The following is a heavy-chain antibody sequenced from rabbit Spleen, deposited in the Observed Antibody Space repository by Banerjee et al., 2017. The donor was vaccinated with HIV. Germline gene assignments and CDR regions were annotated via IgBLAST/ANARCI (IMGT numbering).Heavy chain of an antibody. J-gene: IGHJ2*01. CDR3: ARNYVNAFDP. V-gene: IGHV1S40*01. CDR1: GFSFSSSYV. D-gene: IGHD1-1*01. Sequence: QSLEESGGDLVKPGASLTLTCTASGFSFSSSYVMCWVRQAPGKGLEWIACIDTGSSGFTYFATWAKGRFTCSKTSSTTVTLQMTRLTAADTATYFCARNYVNAFDPWGPGTLVTVS. CDR2: IDTGSSGFT.